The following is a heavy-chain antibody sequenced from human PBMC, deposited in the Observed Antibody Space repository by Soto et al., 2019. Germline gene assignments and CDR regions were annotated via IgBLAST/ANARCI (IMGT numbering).Heavy chain of an antibody. CDR3: VRLQHDSSGYYPYYFDY. D-gene: IGHD3-22*01. J-gene: IGHJ4*02. Sequence: QVQLQESGPGLVRPSQTLSLTCSVSGGSINSGGNYWSWIRQHPGKGLEWIGYIYDSETTFYNPSLKSRVSISADTSKNQFSLKLSSMTDADTAGYYCVRLQHDSSGYYPYYFDYWGQGTLVTVSS. CDR1: GGSINSGGNY. V-gene: IGHV4-31*03. CDR2: IYDSETT.